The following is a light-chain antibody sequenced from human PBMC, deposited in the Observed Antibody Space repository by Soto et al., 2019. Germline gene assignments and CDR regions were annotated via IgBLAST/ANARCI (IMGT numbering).Light chain of an antibody. CDR2: GTS. J-gene: IGKJ5*01. Sequence: VMTQSPATLSVSPGERATLSCRASQSVSSNLAWYQQKRGQAPRLLIYGTSTRATGIPARFSGSGSGTEFTLTISSLQSEDFAVYYCQQYSNWPLITFGQGTRLEIK. CDR1: QSVSSN. CDR3: QQYSNWPLIT. V-gene: IGKV3-15*01.